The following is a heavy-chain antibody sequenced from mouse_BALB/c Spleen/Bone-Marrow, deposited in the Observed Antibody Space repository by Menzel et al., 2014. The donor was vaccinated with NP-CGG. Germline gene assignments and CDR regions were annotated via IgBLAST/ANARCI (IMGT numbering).Heavy chain of an antibody. D-gene: IGHD1-2*01. Sequence: VKLVESGVELVKPGASVKLSCKASGNTFTSYDINWVRQRPEQRLEWIGWIFPGDSTTKYNEKFKGKATLSTDKSSSTVHMQLSRLTSEDSAVYFCVRSRLRDWYFDVWGAGTTVTISS. V-gene: IGHV1S56*01. CDR2: IFPGDSTT. CDR1: GNTFTSYD. J-gene: IGHJ1*01. CDR3: VRSRLRDWYFDV.